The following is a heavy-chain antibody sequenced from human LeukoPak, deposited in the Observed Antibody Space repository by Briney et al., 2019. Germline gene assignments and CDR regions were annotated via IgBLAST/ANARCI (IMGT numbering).Heavy chain of an antibody. CDR2: ISGSGGST. D-gene: IGHD6-13*01. Sequence: GGSLRLSCAASGFTFSSYAMSWVRQAPGKGLEWVSAISGSGGSTYYADSVKGRFTISRDNAKNSLYLQMNSLRAEDTALYHCARGIAAAAYNAFDIWGQGTMVTVSS. CDR3: ARGIAAAAYNAFDI. CDR1: GFTFSSYA. J-gene: IGHJ3*02. V-gene: IGHV3-23*01.